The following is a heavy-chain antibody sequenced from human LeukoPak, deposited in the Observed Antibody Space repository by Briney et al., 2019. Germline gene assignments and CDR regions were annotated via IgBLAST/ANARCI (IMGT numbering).Heavy chain of an antibody. Sequence: GGSLRLSCAASGFTFSSYEMNWVRQAPGKGLEWVSYIGRSGITIYYADSVKGRFTISRDNAKNSLYLQMNSLRAEDTAVYYCARFDYADYLAFDYWGQGTLVTVSS. CDR3: ARFDYADYLAFDY. D-gene: IGHD4-17*01. V-gene: IGHV3-48*03. CDR2: IGRSGITI. CDR1: GFTFSSYE. J-gene: IGHJ4*02.